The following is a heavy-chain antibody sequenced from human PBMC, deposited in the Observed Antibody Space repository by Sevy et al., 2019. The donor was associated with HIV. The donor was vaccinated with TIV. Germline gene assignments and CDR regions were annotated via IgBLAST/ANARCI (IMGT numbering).Heavy chain of an antibody. V-gene: IGHV3-7*03. CDR1: GFTFSSYW. CDR3: ARGGSTQYYDFWGAYSG. D-gene: IGHD3-3*01. CDR2: IKQDGSEK. J-gene: IGHJ4*02. Sequence: GGSLRLSCAASGFTFSSYWMSWVRQAPGKGLEWVANIKQDGSEKYYVDSVKGRFTISRDNAKNSLYLQMNSLRAEDTAVYYCARGGSTQYYDFWGAYSGWGQGTLVTVSS.